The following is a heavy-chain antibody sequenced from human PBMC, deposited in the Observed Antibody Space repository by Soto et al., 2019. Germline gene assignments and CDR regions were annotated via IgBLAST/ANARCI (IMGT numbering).Heavy chain of an antibody. V-gene: IGHV3-66*01. CDR1: GFTVSSHY. Sequence: PGGSLRLSCAASGFTVSSHYMTWVRQAPGKGLEWVSVIYSGGTTYYADSVKGKFTISRDNSKNTVYLQMNSLRAEDTAVYYCARDPPGRFKVTHAFDIWGQGTMVTVS. D-gene: IGHD3-16*01. CDR2: IYSGGTT. CDR3: ARDPPGRFKVTHAFDI. J-gene: IGHJ3*02.